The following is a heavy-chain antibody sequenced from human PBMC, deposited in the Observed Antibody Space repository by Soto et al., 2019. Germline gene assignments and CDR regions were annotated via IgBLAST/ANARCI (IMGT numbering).Heavy chain of an antibody. Sequence: SETLSLTCDVFNGSFCGYYWSWIRQPPGKGLEWIGEITNSGYTNYNPSLKNRVTILIDRSKNHFSLKVTSVTAADTAVYYCARGLEYFQHWGQGTLVTVSS. V-gene: IGHV4-34*01. CDR1: NGSFCGYY. CDR2: ITNSGYT. J-gene: IGHJ1*01. CDR3: ARGLEYFQH.